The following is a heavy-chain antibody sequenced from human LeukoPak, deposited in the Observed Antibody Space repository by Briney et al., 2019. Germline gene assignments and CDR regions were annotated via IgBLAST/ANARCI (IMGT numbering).Heavy chain of an antibody. Sequence: GGTLRLSCAASGFTFSNHGMSWVRQAPGKGLEWVSSISGSSSYIYYADSVKGRFTISRDNAKNSLYLQMNSLRAEDTAVYYCAREGRSSSTFDYWGQGTLVTVSS. CDR2: ISGSSSYI. V-gene: IGHV3-21*01. J-gene: IGHJ4*02. D-gene: IGHD6-13*01. CDR3: AREGRSSSTFDY. CDR1: GFTFSNHG.